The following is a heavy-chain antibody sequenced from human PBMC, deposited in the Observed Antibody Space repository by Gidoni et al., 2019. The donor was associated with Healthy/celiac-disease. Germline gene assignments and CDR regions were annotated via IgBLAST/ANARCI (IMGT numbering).Heavy chain of an antibody. CDR1: GVTCSSHA. Sequence: EVQLLESGGGLVQPGGSLRRSCAAAGVTCSSHAMSWVRQAPGKGLGWVSAISGSGGSTYYAASVKGRFPISRDTSKNTLYLQMNSLRAEDTAVYYCAKITVTPLPYYYGMDVWGQGTTVTVSS. V-gene: IGHV3-23*01. CDR2: ISGSGGST. J-gene: IGHJ6*02. CDR3: AKITVTPLPYYYGMDV. D-gene: IGHD4-17*01.